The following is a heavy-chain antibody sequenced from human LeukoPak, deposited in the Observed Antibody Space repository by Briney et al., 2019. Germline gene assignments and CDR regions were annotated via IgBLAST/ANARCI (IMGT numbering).Heavy chain of an antibody. CDR2: ISGSGRGGST. V-gene: IGHV3-23*01. D-gene: IGHD2-15*01. Sequence: GGSLRLSCAASGFTFSSYGMNWVRQAPGKGLEWVSNISGSGRGGSTYYADSVKGRFTISRDNSKNTLYLQMNSLRAEDTAVYYCAKSGLNRLDYWGQGTLVTVSS. CDR1: GFTFSSYG. J-gene: IGHJ4*02. CDR3: AKSGLNRLDY.